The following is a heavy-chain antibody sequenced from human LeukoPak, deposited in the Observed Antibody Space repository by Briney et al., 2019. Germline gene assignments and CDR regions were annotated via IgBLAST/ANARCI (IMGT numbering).Heavy chain of an antibody. CDR2: IYTSGST. CDR1: GGSISSGSYY. Sequence: SQTLSLTCTVSGGSISSGSYYWSSIRQPAGKGLEWIGRIYTSGSTNYNPSLKSRVTISVDTSKNQFSLKLSSVTAADTAVYFCAKERHYFDGSAYPVIWGQGTTVIVSA. D-gene: IGHD3-9*01. J-gene: IGHJ3*02. V-gene: IGHV4-61*02. CDR3: AKERHYFDGSAYPVI.